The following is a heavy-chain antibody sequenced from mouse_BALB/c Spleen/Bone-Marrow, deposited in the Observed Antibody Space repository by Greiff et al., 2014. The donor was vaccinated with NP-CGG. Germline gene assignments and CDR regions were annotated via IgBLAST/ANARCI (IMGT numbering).Heavy chain of an antibody. CDR1: GYTFTSYW. J-gene: IGHJ2*01. Sequence: VQLQESGAELVKPGASVKLSCKTSGYTFTSYWIQWVKQRPGQGLGWIGEIFPGTVTPYYNEKFMGKATLTIDTSSSTASMQLSSLTSEDSAVYFCARRGYGYLDYWGQGTTLTVSS. CDR2: IFPGTVTP. V-gene: IGHV1S132*01. D-gene: IGHD2-10*02. CDR3: ARRGYGYLDY.